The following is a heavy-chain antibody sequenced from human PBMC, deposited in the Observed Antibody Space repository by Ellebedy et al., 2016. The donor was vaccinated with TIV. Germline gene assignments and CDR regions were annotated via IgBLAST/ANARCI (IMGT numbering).Heavy chain of an antibody. J-gene: IGHJ6*02. CDR3: ARESSGWYNSVYYYYYGMDV. CDR1: GGSISSSSYY. V-gene: IGHV4-39*01. CDR2: IYYSGST. D-gene: IGHD6-19*01. Sequence: MPSETLSLTCTVSGGSISSSSYYWGWIRQPPGKGLEWIGKIYYSGSTYYNPSLKSRVTISLDTSKNQFSLKLNSVTAADTAVYYCARESSGWYNSVYYYYYGMDVWGQGTTVTVS.